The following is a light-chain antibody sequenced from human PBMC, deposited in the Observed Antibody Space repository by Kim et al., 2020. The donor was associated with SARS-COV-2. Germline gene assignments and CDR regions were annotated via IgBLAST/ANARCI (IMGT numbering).Light chain of an antibody. V-gene: IGLV6-57*03. CDR1: SGSSASNY. CDR3: QSYDSSNVV. CDR2: EDN. Sequence: GNRVSSACTRRSGSSASNYVQWDQQRPGSAPDSVFYEDNQSPSGVPDRFSGSNDSSSNSASLSISGLKAEEEADYYCQSYDSSNVVFGGGTQLTVL. J-gene: IGLJ2*01.